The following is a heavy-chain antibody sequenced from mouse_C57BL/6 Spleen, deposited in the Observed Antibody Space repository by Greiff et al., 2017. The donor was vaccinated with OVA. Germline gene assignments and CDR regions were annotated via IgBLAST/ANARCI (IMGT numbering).Heavy chain of an antibody. D-gene: IGHD2-3*01. V-gene: IGHV1-82*01. Sequence: QVQLQQSGPELVKPGASVKISCKASGYAFSSSWMNWVKQRPGKGLEWIGRIYPGDGDTNYNGKFKGKATLTADKSSSTAYMQLSSLTSEDSAVYFCARREYEAMGYWGQVTSVTVSS. J-gene: IGHJ4*01. CDR3: ARREYEAMGY. CDR2: IYPGDGDT. CDR1: GYAFSSSW.